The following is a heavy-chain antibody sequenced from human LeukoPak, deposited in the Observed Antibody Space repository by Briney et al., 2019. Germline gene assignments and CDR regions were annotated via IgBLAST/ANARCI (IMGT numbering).Heavy chain of an antibody. Sequence: GGSLRLSCIVSGFTFSNYWMTWVRQAPGKGLEWVANIKPDGSATHYADSMKGRFTISRDNARNSLYLQMSSLRAEDTAVYYCARALGAYAAFWGQGTLVTVSS. CDR2: IKPDGSAT. CDR1: GFTFSNYW. CDR3: ARALGAYAAF. V-gene: IGHV3-7*03. J-gene: IGHJ4*02. D-gene: IGHD5-12*01.